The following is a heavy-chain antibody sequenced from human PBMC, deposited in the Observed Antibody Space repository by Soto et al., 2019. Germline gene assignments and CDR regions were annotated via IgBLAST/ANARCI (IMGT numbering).Heavy chain of an antibody. CDR2: IWYDGSNK. Sequence: QVQLVESGGGVVQPGRSLRLSCAASGFTFSTYGMHWVRQAPAKGLEWVAVIWYDGSNKYYADSVRGRFTISRDNSKNTVYLHMNTIRAADTAWDYCARPHAYYYDTSGYPLDYWGQGTLVTVSS. CDR3: ARPHAYYYDTSGYPLDY. J-gene: IGHJ4*02. D-gene: IGHD3-22*01. V-gene: IGHV3-33*01. CDR1: GFTFSTYG.